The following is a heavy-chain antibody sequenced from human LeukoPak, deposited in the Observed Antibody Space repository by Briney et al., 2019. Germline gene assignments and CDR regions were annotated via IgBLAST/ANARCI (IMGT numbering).Heavy chain of an antibody. V-gene: IGHV4-39*01. J-gene: IGHJ4*02. D-gene: IGHD6-19*01. CDR2: IYYSGNT. Sequence: SETLSLACTVSGGSISSSSYYWGWIRQPPGKGLEWIGTIYYSGNTYYNPSLKSRVSISVDTSKNQFSLKLSSVTAADTAVYYCARQAVAGNGFDYWGQGTLVTVSS. CDR3: ARQAVAGNGFDY. CDR1: GGSISSSSYY.